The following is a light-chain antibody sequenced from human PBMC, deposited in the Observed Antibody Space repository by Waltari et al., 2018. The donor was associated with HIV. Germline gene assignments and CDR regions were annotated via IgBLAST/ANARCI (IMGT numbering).Light chain of an antibody. V-gene: IGLV2-14*03. CDR3: ASFTGDNTVM. Sequence: AVTQPASVSGLPGQSTTISCPGDDSDFGLYNFFSWYPQHSGKPPKLILYYVDSRASGVSDRFSGSMSGNTASLTISGLRTEDEAHYYCASFTGDNTVMFGGGTEVTVL. J-gene: IGLJ3*02. CDR1: DSDFGLYNF. CDR2: YVD.